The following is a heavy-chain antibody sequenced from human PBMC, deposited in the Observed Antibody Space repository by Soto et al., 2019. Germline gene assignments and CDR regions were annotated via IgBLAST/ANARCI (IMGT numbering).Heavy chain of an antibody. D-gene: IGHD5-12*01. CDR2: IRSKAYGGTT. CDR1: GFTFGDYA. Sequence: GGSLRLSCTASGFTFGDYAMSWFRQAPGKGLEWVGFIRSKAYGGTTEYAASVKGRFTISRDDSKSIAYLQMNSLKTEDTAVYYCTRATITRAYYYYYGMDVWGQGTTVTV. V-gene: IGHV3-49*03. CDR3: TRATITRAYYYYYGMDV. J-gene: IGHJ6*02.